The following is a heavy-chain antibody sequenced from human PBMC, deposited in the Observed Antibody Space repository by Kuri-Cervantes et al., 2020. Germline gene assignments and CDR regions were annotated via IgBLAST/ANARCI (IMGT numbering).Heavy chain of an antibody. D-gene: IGHD1-1*01. CDR1: GFTFSSYA. V-gene: IGHV3-30-3*02. J-gene: IGHJ4*02. CDR3: AKEKTNWLLNYFDY. Sequence: GESLKISCSASGFTFSSYAMHWVRQAPGKGLEWVAVISYDGSNKYYADSVKGRITISRDNSKNTLYLQMNSLRAEDTAVYYCAKEKTNWLLNYFDYWGQGTLVTVSS. CDR2: ISYDGSNK.